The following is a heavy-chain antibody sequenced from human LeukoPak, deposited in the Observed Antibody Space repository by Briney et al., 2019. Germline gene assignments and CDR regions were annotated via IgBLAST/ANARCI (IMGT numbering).Heavy chain of an antibody. D-gene: IGHD3-10*01. CDR1: GYRFTSYW. J-gene: IGHJ5*02. CDR2: IYPGDSDT. CDR3: ARRSRNWFDP. V-gene: IGHV5-51*01. Sequence: GEALEISFNGAGYRFTSYWIGWVRPLPGKGLGWMWIIYPGDSDTRYSPSFQGQVTISADKSISTAYLQWSSLKASDTAMYYCARRSRNWFDPWGQGTLVTVSS.